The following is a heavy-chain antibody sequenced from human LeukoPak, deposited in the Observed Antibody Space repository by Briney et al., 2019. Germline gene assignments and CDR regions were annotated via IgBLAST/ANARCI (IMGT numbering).Heavy chain of an antibody. CDR2: ISWNSGSI. CDR3: AKARRSGSYYSFSFDY. J-gene: IGHJ4*02. D-gene: IGHD1-26*01. CDR1: GFTFDDYA. Sequence: PGGSLRLSCAASGFTFDDYAMHWVRQAPGKGLEWVSGISWNSGSIGYADSVKGRFIISRDNAKNSLYLQMNSLRAEDTALYYCAKARRSGSYYSFSFDYWGQGTLVTVSS. V-gene: IGHV3-9*01.